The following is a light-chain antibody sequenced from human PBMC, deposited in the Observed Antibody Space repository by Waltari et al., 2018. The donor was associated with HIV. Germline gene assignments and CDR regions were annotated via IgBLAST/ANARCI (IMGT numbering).Light chain of an antibody. CDR2: HNL. CDR3: AAWDVSLSGLWV. V-gene: IGLV1-44*01. J-gene: IGLJ3*02. CDR1: SSNIGTNT. Sequence: QSVMTQPPSASATPGPTVTISCSGSSSNIGTNTVNWYQQLPGTAPKLLIYHNLRRPSGVPDRFSGSKSGTSASLAISGRQSEDEAAYYCAAWDVSLSGLWVFGGGTKLTVL.